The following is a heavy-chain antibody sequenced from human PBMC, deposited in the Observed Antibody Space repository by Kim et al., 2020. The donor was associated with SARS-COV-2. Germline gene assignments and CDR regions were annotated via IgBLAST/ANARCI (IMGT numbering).Heavy chain of an antibody. CDR3: AKVRTTWYYDY. D-gene: IGHD6-13*01. Sequence: GGSLRLSCVASGFTFSSYDMSWVRQAPGKGLEWVSAIGGSNTDTTYGDSVKGRFTISRDNSRNTLYLQMNSLRADDTALYFCAKVRTTWYYDYWGQGTLVTVSS. CDR1: GFTFSSYD. J-gene: IGHJ4*02. V-gene: IGHV3-23*01. CDR2: IGGSNTDT.